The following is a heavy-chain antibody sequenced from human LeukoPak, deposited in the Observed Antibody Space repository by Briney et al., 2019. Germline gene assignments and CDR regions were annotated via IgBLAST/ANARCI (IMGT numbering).Heavy chain of an antibody. D-gene: IGHD3-3*01. J-gene: IGHJ4*02. CDR3: ARVGITIFGVVMGNFDY. Sequence: ASVKVSCKASGYTFTSYGISWVRQAPGKGLEWMGWISGYNGNTNYAQKLQGRVTMTTDTSTSTVYMELSRLRSDDTAVYYCARVGITIFGVVMGNFDYWGQGTLVTVSS. V-gene: IGHV1-18*01. CDR2: ISGYNGNT. CDR1: GYTFTSYG.